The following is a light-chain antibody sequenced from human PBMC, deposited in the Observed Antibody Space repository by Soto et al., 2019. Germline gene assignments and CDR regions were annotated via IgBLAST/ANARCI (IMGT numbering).Light chain of an antibody. J-gene: IGKJ2*01. V-gene: IGKV3-11*01. CDR1: QSVSSH. CDR2: DAS. Sequence: EIVLTQSPATLSLSPGERATLSCRASQSVSSHLAWYQQQPGQAPRLLIYDASNRATGIPARFSGTASGTDFTLTISCLEPEDFAVYYCQQRSDSYTFGQGTKLEIK. CDR3: QQRSDSYT.